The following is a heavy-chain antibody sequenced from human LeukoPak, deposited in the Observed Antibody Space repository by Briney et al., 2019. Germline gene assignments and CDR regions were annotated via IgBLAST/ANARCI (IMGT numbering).Heavy chain of an antibody. CDR3: ERRGASLNWCDH. Sequence: SETLSLTCTVSGGSIRTYYWSWIRQPPGKGLEWIGYIYYSGSTNYNPSLKSRVTISIDTSKNHFSLKMTSVTAADTAVYYRERRGASLNWCDHWGQGTLVTVSS. D-gene: IGHD1-26*01. CDR1: GGSIRTYY. V-gene: IGHV4-59*08. J-gene: IGHJ5*02. CDR2: IYYSGST.